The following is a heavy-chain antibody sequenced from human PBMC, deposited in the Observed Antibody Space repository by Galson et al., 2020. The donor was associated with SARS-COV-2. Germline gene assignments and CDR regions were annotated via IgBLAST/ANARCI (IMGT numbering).Heavy chain of an antibody. D-gene: IGHD3-10*01. CDR1: GFSLSTSGMC. V-gene: IGHV2-70*01. CDR2: IDWDDDK. CDR3: ARINYYGSGSYHSSGYYAFDI. J-gene: IGHJ3*02. Sequence: SGPTLVKPTQTLTLTCTFSGFSLSTSGMCVSWIRQPPGKALEWLALIDWDDDKYYSTSLKTRLTISKDTSKNQVVLTMTNMDPVDTATYYCARINYYGSGSYHSSGYYAFDIWGQGTMVTVSS.